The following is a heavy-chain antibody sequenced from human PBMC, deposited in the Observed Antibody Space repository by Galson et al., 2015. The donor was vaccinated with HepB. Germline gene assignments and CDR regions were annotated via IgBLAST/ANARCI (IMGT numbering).Heavy chain of an antibody. Sequence: SLRLSCAASGFTFSSYAMHWVRQAPGKGLEWVAVISYDGSNKYYADSVKGRFTISRDNSKNTLYLQMNSLRAEDTAVYYCARYGHNSGYDSGTPVGYYGMDVWGQGTTVTVSS. D-gene: IGHD5-12*01. CDR3: ARYGHNSGYDSGTPVGYYGMDV. V-gene: IGHV3-30-3*01. CDR2: ISYDGSNK. CDR1: GFTFSSYA. J-gene: IGHJ6*02.